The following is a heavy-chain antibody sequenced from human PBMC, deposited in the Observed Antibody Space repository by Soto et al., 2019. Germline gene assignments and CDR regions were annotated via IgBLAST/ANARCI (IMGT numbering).Heavy chain of an antibody. Sequence: SETLSLTCAVSGGSISSNDWWTWVRQPPGKGLEWIAETFHSGSTNYNPSLKSRVTISVDKSKNQFSLKLRSVTAADTAVYYCARTYHYDSSGYFYYFDYWGQGTLVT. CDR1: GGSISSNDW. V-gene: IGHV4-4*02. J-gene: IGHJ4*02. D-gene: IGHD3-22*01. CDR2: TFHSGST. CDR3: ARTYHYDSSGYFYYFDY.